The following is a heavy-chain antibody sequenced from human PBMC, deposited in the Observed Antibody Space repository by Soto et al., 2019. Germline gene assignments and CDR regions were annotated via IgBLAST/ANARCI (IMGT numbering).Heavy chain of an antibody. CDR2: IYHSGST. D-gene: IGHD2-15*01. V-gene: IGHV4-4*02. CDR3: ARDCRARAGVNYYGMDV. Sequence: PSETLSLTCAVSGGSISSSNWWSWVRQPPGKGLEWIGEIYHSGSTNYSPSLKSRVTISVDKSKNQFSLKLSSVTAADAAVYYCARDCRARAGVNYYGMDVWGQGTTVTVSS. J-gene: IGHJ6*02. CDR1: GGSISSSNW.